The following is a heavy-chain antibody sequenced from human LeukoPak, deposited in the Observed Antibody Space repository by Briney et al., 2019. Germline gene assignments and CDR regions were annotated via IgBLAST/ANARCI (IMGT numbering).Heavy chain of an antibody. CDR3: ARDYDSSGYSVRFEY. CDR2: IKQDGSDK. Sequence: PGGSLGLSCAASGFTVSSNYMSWVRQAPGKGLEWVANIKQDGSDKYYVDSVKGRFTITRDNAKNSLYLQMNSLRAEDTAVYYCARDYDSSGYSVRFEYWGQGTLVTVSS. CDR1: GFTVSSNY. V-gene: IGHV3-7*04. D-gene: IGHD3-22*01. J-gene: IGHJ4*02.